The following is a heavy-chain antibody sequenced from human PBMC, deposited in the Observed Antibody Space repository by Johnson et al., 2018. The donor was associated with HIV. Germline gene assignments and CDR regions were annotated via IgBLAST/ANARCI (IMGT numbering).Heavy chain of an antibody. CDR1: AFSFSNYP. V-gene: IGHV3-30*04. D-gene: IGHD3-3*01. CDR2: ISYDGSNK. J-gene: IGHJ3*02. Sequence: QVQLVESGGGVVQPGRSLRLSCAASAFSFSNYPMHWVRQAPGKGLEWVAVISYDGSNKYYTDSVKGRFTISRDSSKNTLYLQMNSLRAGDTAVYYCARGGSRTTIFGVDINLGGFDIWGQGTRVTVSS. CDR3: ARGGSRTTIFGVDINLGGFDI.